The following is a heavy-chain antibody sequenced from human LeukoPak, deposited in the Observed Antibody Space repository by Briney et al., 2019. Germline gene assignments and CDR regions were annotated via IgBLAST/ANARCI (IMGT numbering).Heavy chain of an antibody. V-gene: IGHV3-21*01. CDR2: ISSSSSYI. CDR3: ATPGLYVLALGTDY. CDR1: GFIFSSHG. D-gene: IGHD3-16*01. Sequence: GGSLRLSCAGSGFIFSSHGMNWVRQAPGKWLEWVSSISSSSSYIYYADSVKGRFTISRDNAKNSLYLQMNSLRAEDTAVYYCATPGLYVLALGTDYWGQGTLVTVSS. J-gene: IGHJ4*02.